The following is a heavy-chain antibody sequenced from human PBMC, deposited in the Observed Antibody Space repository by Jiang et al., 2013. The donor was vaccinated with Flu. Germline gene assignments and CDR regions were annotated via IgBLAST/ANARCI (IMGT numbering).Heavy chain of an antibody. J-gene: IGHJ5*02. CDR2: IDPSDSYI. D-gene: IGHD2-15*01. CDR3: ARHVFTATNWFDP. Sequence: GAEVKKPGESLRISCQGSGYSFTSHWITWVRQTPGKGLEWMGRIDPSDSYINYSPSFQGHVTISADKSISTAYLEWGSLKASDSAIYYCARHVFTATNWFDPWGQGTQVTVSS. CDR1: GYSFTSHW. V-gene: IGHV5-10-1*01.